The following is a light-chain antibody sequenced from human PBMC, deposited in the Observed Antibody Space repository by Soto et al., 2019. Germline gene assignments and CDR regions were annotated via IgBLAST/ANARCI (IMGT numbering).Light chain of an antibody. CDR2: GAS. Sequence: EIVLTQSPGTLSLSPGERATLSCRASQSVSSSYLAWYQQKPGQAPRLLIYGASSRATGIPDRFSGSGSGTDVTLTISRLEPEDFAVYYCQQYGSSPTFGGGTKVEIE. CDR1: QSVSSSY. J-gene: IGKJ4*01. V-gene: IGKV3-20*01. CDR3: QQYGSSPT.